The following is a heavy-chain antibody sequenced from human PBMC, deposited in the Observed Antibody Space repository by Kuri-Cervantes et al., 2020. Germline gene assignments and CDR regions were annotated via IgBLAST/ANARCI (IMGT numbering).Heavy chain of an antibody. CDR1: GYTFTSYY. Sequence: ASVKVSCKASGYTFTSYYMHWVRQAPGQGLEWMGIINPSGGSTSYAQKFQGRVTMTRNTSISTAYMELSSLRSEDTAVYYCARGLEATNDDYWGQGTLVTVSS. D-gene: IGHD1-1*01. J-gene: IGHJ4*02. CDR2: INPSGGST. V-gene: IGHV1-46*01. CDR3: ARGLEATNDDY.